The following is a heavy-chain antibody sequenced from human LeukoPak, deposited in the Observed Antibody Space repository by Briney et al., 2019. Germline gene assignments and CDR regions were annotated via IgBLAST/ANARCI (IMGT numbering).Heavy chain of an antibody. V-gene: IGHV4-34*01. J-gene: IGHJ5*02. CDR3: ARGDIVVAPAAMGAFCWFDP. D-gene: IGHD2-2*01. Sequence: SETLSLTCAVYPGSVSGYYCSWIRQPPGKGLEWIGEINHSGSTNYNPSLKSRVTISVDTSKNQFSLKLSSVTAADTAVYYCARGDIVVAPAAMGAFCWFDPWGQGTLVTVSS. CDR1: PGSVSGYY. CDR2: INHSGST.